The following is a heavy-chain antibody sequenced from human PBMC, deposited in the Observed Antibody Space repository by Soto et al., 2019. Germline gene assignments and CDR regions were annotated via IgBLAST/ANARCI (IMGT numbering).Heavy chain of an antibody. CDR3: ARGGGPYVWFNEF. D-gene: IGHD3-16*01. J-gene: IGHJ4*02. CDR2: IIPAFGTT. Sequence: QAHLVQSGPEVKKPGSSVKVSCKDSGGLFSSFAISWVRQAPGQGLEGVGGIIPAFGTTYYAEKFQDRLTITADESTNTAYMELSSLTSGDTAIYYCARGGGPYVWFNEFWGQGTLVTVSS. CDR1: GGLFSSFA. V-gene: IGHV1-69*01.